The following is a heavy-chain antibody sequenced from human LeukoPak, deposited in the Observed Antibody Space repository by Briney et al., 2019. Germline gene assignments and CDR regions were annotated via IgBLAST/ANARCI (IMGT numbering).Heavy chain of an antibody. D-gene: IGHD6-6*01. V-gene: IGHV4-34*01. CDR1: GGSFSGYY. Sequence: SETLSLTCAVYGGSFSGYYWSWIRQPPGKGLEWIGEINHSGSTNYNPSLKSRVTISVDTSKNQFSLKLSSVTAADTAVYYCARFGDEYSSSFGTYWGQGTLVTVSS. CDR3: ARFGDEYSSSFGTY. CDR2: INHSGST. J-gene: IGHJ4*02.